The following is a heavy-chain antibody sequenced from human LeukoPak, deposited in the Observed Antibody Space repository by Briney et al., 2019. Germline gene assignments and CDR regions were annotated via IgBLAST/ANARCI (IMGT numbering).Heavy chain of an antibody. Sequence: PSETLSLTCTVSGGSISSYYWSWIRQPPGKGLEWIGYIYYSGSTNYNPSLKSRVTISVDTSKNQFSLKLSSVTAADTAVYYCARHQIDTLHGIVVVPAAIGYGMDVWGQGTTVTVSS. D-gene: IGHD2-2*01. CDR1: GGSISSYY. CDR3: ARHQIDTLHGIVVVPAAIGYGMDV. V-gene: IGHV4-59*08. CDR2: IYYSGST. J-gene: IGHJ6*02.